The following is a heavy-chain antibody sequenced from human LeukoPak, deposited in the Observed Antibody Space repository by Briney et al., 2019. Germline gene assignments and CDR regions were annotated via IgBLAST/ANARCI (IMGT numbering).Heavy chain of an antibody. J-gene: IGHJ3*02. CDR1: GPTFSDAW. CDR2: IRSKSGGGTI. Sequence: PGGSLRLSCIASGPTFSDAWMSWVRQAPGGGLEWIGRIRSKSGGGTIDYAAPVKGRFTISRDDSKSTLYLQMTSLKTEDTAVYYCTTDSKISDAFDIWGQGTLVTVSS. V-gene: IGHV3-15*01. CDR3: TTDSKISDAFDI.